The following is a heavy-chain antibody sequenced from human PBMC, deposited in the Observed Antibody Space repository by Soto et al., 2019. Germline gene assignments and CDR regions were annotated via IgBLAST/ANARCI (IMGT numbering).Heavy chain of an antibody. D-gene: IGHD3-22*01. CDR2: ITANNVNT. J-gene: IGHJ4*02. V-gene: IGHV1-18*01. Sequence: ASVKVSCKASGYTFTSYGISWVRQAPGQGLEWMGWITANNVNTNYAQKFQGRVTMTTDTSTATAYMELRSLRSDDTAVYYCARDMGGYYFEPNDYWGQGTLVTVSS. CDR3: ARDMGGYYFEPNDY. CDR1: GYTFTSYG.